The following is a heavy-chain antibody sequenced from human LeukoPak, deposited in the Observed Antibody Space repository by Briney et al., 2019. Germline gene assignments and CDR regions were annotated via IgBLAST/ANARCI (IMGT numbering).Heavy chain of an antibody. V-gene: IGHV3-74*01. CDR1: GFTFSSYW. D-gene: IGHD6-13*01. Sequence: PGGSLRLSCAASGFTFSSYWMHWVRQAPGKGLVWVSRINSDGSSTYYADSVKGRFTISRDNAKNTLYLQMNSLRAEDTAVYYCARLSRQQLADYWGPGTLVTVSS. CDR2: INSDGSST. J-gene: IGHJ4*02. CDR3: ARLSRQQLADY.